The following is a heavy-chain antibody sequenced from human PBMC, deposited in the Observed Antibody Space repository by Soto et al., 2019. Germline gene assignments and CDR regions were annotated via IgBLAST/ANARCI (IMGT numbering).Heavy chain of an antibody. Sequence: QVQLQESGPGLMKPSETLSLTCTVSGGSISTYYWSWIRQPPGTGLEWIAYIYYSGTTDYNPSLKSRLTISVDTSKNQFSLKLSSVTAADTAVYYCARLDHFYYGMDVWGQGTTVTVSS. CDR1: GGSISTYY. CDR2: IYYSGTT. J-gene: IGHJ6*02. V-gene: IGHV4-59*08. CDR3: ARLDHFYYGMDV. D-gene: IGHD2-2*03.